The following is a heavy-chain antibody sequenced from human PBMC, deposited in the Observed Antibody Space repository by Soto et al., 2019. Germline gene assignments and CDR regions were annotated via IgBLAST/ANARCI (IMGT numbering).Heavy chain of an antibody. J-gene: IGHJ6*02. CDR3: ARSSEGCSGGSCFSAYYYYGMDV. V-gene: IGHV4-59*01. D-gene: IGHD2-15*01. Sequence: SETLSLTCTVSGGSISSYYWSWIRQPPGKGLEWIGYIYYGGSTNYNPSLKSRVTISVDTSKNQFSLKLSSVTAADTAVYYCARSSEGCSGGSCFSAYYYYGMDVWGQGTTVTVSS. CDR2: IYYGGST. CDR1: GGSISSYY.